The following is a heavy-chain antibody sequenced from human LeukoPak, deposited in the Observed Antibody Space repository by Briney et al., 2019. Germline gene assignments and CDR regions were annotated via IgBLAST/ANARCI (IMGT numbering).Heavy chain of an antibody. CDR3: ARDPYSGYDKKVYYFDY. CDR1: GFTFSSYS. D-gene: IGHD5-12*01. Sequence: GSLRLSCAVAGFTFSSYSMNWVRQAPGKGLEWVSFISSRSSYIYYADSVKGRFTISRDNAKNSLYLQMNSLGDEDTAVYYCARDPYSGYDKKVYYFDYWGQGTLVTVSS. CDR2: ISSRSSYI. J-gene: IGHJ4*02. V-gene: IGHV3-21*01.